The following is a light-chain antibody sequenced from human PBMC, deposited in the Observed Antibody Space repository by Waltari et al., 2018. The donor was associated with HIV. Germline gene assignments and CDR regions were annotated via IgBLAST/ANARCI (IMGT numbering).Light chain of an antibody. V-gene: IGKV3-20*01. Sequence: EIVLTQSPGTLSLSPGERATLSCRASQSVSSSYLAWYQQKPGQAPRLLIYGASSRATCIPDMFSGSGSGTDFTLTISRLEPEDFAVYYCQQYGSSPPYSFGQGTKLEIK. CDR3: QQYGSSPPYS. CDR2: GAS. CDR1: QSVSSSY. J-gene: IGKJ2*03.